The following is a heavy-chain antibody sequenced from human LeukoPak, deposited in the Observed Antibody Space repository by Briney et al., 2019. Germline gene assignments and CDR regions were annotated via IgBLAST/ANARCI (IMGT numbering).Heavy chain of an antibody. CDR3: ARAGPPAFDP. V-gene: IGHV3-48*03. CDR2: ISYSGSTT. J-gene: IGHJ5*02. CDR1: GFTFSSYA. Sequence: QPGGSLRLSCAASGFTFSSYAMSWVRQAPGKGLEWVSYISYSGSTTSYADSVKGRFTISRDNAKNSLYLQMNSLRAEDTAVYYCARAGPPAFDPWGQGTLVTVSS.